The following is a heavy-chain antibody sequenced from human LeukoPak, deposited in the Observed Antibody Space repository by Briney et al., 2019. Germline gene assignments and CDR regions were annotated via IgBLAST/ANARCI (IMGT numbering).Heavy chain of an antibody. CDR1: GFTFDDYA. V-gene: IGHV3-21*01. J-gene: IGHJ6*03. Sequence: GGSLRLSCAASGFTFDDYAMHWVRQAPGKGLEWVSSISSSSSYIYYAGSVKGRFTISRDNAKNSLYLQMNSLRAEDTAVYYCARIRSRRLEYYYMDVWGKGTTVTVSS. CDR2: ISSSSSYI. D-gene: IGHD1-1*01. CDR3: ARIRSRRLEYYYMDV.